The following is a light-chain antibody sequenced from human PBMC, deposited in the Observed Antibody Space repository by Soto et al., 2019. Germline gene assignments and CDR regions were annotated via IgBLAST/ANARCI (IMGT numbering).Light chain of an antibody. CDR3: HQYGRSGT. CDR2: AAS. Sequence: ENLLTQSPGTLSLSPGERATLTCRAGQSISSNLSCYQQKPGQATRLINYAASSRGTGIPERFSGSASRKDFPLTISRQEHEVVAEYCCHQYGRSGTFGQGTKVDIK. J-gene: IGKJ1*01. CDR1: QSISSN. V-gene: IGKV3-20*01.